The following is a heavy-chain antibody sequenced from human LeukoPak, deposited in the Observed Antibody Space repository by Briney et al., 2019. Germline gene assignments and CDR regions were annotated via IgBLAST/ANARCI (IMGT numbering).Heavy chain of an antibody. D-gene: IGHD3-16*01. CDR1: GFTFSTYA. CDR2: ISGSDDGT. CDR3: ARDHLYYEISGPRFDY. J-gene: IGHJ4*02. V-gene: IGHV3-23*01. Sequence: GGSLRLSCAASGFTFSTYAMSWVRQIPGKGLEWVSAISGSDDGTYYADSVKGRFTISRDNAKNSLYLQMNSLRVEDTAVYFCARDHLYYEISGPRFDYWGQGTRVTVSS.